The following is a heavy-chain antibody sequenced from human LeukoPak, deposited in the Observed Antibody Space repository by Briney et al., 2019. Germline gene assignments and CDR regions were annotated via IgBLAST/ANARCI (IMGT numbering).Heavy chain of an antibody. D-gene: IGHD2-15*01. CDR2: IYYSGST. Sequence: SETLSLTCTVSGGSVSSGSYYWSWLRQPPGKGLEWIGYIYYSGSTNYNPSLKSRVTISVDTSKNQFSLKLSSVTAADTAVYYCARARVRSEYCSGGSCYPITPWDYWGQGTLVTVSS. CDR3: ARARVRSEYCSGGSCYPITPWDY. CDR1: GGSVSSGSYY. V-gene: IGHV4-61*01. J-gene: IGHJ4*02.